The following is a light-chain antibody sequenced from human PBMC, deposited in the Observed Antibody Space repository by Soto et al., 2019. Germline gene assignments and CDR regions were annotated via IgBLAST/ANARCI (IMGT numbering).Light chain of an antibody. J-gene: IGLJ2*01. Sequence: QSALTQPASVSGSPGQSITISCTGTSSDVGSYNLVSWYQQHPGKAPKLMIYEGSKRPSGVSNRFSGSKSGNTASLTISGLQAEDEADYYCCSYAGSSRGVFGGGTQLTVL. V-gene: IGLV2-23*01. CDR3: CSYAGSSRGV. CDR1: SSDVGSYNL. CDR2: EGS.